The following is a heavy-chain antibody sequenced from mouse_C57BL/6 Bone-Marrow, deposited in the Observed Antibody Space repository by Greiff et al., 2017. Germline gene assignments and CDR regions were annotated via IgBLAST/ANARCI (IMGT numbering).Heavy chain of an antibody. CDR2: IYPGNSDT. CDR3: TRKDGSPAWCAY. J-gene: IGHJ3*01. CDR1: GYTFTSYW. Sequence: EVQLQQSGTVLARPGASVKMSCKTSGYTFTSYWMHWVKQRPGQGLEWIGAIYPGNSDTSSNQKFKGKAKLTAVTSASTAYMELSSLTTEDSAVYYCTRKDGSPAWCAYWGQGTLVTVSA. V-gene: IGHV1-5*01. D-gene: IGHD1-1*01.